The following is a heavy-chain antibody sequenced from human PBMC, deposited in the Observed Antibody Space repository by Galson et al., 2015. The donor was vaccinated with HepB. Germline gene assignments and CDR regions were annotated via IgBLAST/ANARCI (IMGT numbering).Heavy chain of an antibody. J-gene: IGHJ3*02. Sequence: SLRLSCAASGFTFSSYAMSWVRQAPGKGLEWVSAISGSGGSTYYADSVKGRFTISRDNSKNTLYLQMNSLRAEDTAVYYCVRDDFWSGYAFDIGGQGTMVTVSS. CDR2: ISGSGGST. V-gene: IGHV3-23*01. D-gene: IGHD3-3*01. CDR3: VRDDFWSGYAFDI. CDR1: GFTFSSYA.